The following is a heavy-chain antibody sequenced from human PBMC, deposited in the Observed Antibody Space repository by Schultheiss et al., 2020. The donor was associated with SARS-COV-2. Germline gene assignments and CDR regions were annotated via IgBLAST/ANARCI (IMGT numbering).Heavy chain of an antibody. CDR1: GYTFTNYG. Sequence: ASVKGSCKASGYTFTNYGFNWVRQAPGQGLEWMGWISAYNGNTNYAQKLQGRVTMTTDTSTSTAYMELRSLRSDDTAVYYCARASSSGAYWHYYYMDVWGKGTTVTVSS. V-gene: IGHV1-18*01. J-gene: IGHJ6*03. CDR2: ISAYNGNT. D-gene: IGHD6-6*01. CDR3: ARASSSGAYWHYYYMDV.